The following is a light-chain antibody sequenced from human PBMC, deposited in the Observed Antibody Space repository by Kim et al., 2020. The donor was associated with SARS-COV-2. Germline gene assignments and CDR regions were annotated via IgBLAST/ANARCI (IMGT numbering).Light chain of an antibody. CDR2: GKN. Sequence: LEQTVRITCQGDSLRSYYASWYQQKPGQAPVLVIYGKNNRPSGIPDRFSGSSSGNTASLTITGAQAEDEADYYCNSRDSSGNYLEVFGTGTKVTVL. CDR1: SLRSYY. V-gene: IGLV3-19*01. CDR3: NSRDSSGNYLEV. J-gene: IGLJ1*01.